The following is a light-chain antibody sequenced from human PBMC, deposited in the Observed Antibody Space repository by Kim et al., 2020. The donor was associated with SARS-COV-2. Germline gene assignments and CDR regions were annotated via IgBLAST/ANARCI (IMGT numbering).Light chain of an antibody. Sequence: SASVGDRVTITCPARQAISSWLAWYQQKPGKAPKLLVYDASTLQDGVPSRFSGSGSGTDFTLIISGLQAEDFATYYCQQTNSFPYTFGQGTKLEIK. CDR3: QQTNSFPYT. CDR2: DAS. V-gene: IGKV1-12*01. CDR1: QAISSW. J-gene: IGKJ2*01.